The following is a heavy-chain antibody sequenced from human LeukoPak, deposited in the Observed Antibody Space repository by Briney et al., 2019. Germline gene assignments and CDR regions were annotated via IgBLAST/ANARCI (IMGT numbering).Heavy chain of an antibody. J-gene: IGHJ4*02. D-gene: IGHD6-13*01. CDR3: ARGETPIAAAGIRY. V-gene: IGHV3-30*04. Sequence: GGSLRLSCAASGFTFSSYAMHWVRQAPGKGLEWGAVISYDGSNKYYADSVKGRFTISRDNSKNTLYLQMNSLRAEDTAVYYCARGETPIAAAGIRYWGQGTLVTVSS. CDR2: ISYDGSNK. CDR1: GFTFSSYA.